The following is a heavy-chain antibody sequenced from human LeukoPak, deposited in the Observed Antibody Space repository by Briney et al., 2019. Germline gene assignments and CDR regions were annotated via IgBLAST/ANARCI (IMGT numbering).Heavy chain of an antibody. CDR3: ARGIAAAGSLHFDY. V-gene: IGHV4-4*07. Sequence: SETLSLTCTVSGGSISTYYWSWIRQPAGKGLEWIGRMHSSGSTNYNPFLKSRVTMSVDTSKKQFSLKLSSVTAADTAVYYCARGIAAAGSLHFDYWGQGTLVTVSS. CDR2: MHSSGST. J-gene: IGHJ4*02. D-gene: IGHD6-13*01. CDR1: GGSISTYY.